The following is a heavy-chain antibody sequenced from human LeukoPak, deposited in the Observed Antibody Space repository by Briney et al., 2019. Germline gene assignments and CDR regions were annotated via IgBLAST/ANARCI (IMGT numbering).Heavy chain of an antibody. CDR2: ISGNDDST. J-gene: IGHJ6*02. CDR1: GFAFSYYA. Sequence: GGSLRLSCAASGFAFSYYAMSWVRQAPGKGLEWVSVISGNDDSTNYADSVKGRFTISRDNSKNTLYLQMNSLRAGDTAVYYCARFGQQLVPYGSYYGMDIWGQGTTVTVSS. CDR3: ARFGQQLVPYGSYYGMDI. V-gene: IGHV3-23*01. D-gene: IGHD6-13*01.